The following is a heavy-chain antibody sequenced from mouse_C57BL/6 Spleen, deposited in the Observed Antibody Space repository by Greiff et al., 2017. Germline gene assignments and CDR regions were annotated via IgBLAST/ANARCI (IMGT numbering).Heavy chain of an antibody. J-gene: IGHJ3*01. CDR2: IDPENGDT. CDR1: GFNIKDDY. V-gene: IGHV14-4*01. Sequence: VQLQQSGAELVRPGASVKLSCTASGFNIKDDYMHWVKQRPEQGLEGIGWIDPENGDTEYASKFQGKATITADTSSNTAYLQLSSLTSEDTAVYYCTTFYDYDHAYWGQGTLVTVSA. CDR3: TTFYDYDHAY. D-gene: IGHD2-4*01.